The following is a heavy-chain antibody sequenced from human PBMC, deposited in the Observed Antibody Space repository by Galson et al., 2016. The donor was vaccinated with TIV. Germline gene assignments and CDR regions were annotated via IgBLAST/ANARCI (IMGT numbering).Heavy chain of an antibody. Sequence: SLRLSCAVSGFTFTEYYMNWIRRTPGKGLGWVSYISNGGSTTYYADFVKGRFTVSRDNAKSSLYLQMNSLRAEDTGVYYCARAVTMRVADYYYGMDVWGQGTTVTVAS. D-gene: IGHD3-3*01. V-gene: IGHV3-11*04. CDR3: ARAVTMRVADYYYGMDV. CDR2: ISNGGSTT. J-gene: IGHJ6*02. CDR1: GFTFTEYY.